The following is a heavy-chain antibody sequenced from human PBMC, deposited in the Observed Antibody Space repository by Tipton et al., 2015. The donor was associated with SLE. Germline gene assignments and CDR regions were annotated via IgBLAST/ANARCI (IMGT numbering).Heavy chain of an antibody. Sequence: TLSLTCAVYGGSFSGFCWSWIRQPPGKGLEWIGEINHSGSTNYNPSLKSRVTISVDTSKNQFSLNLRSVTAADTALYYCASEPPSLTGDNAFDIWGQGTMVTVSS. CDR3: ASEPPSLTGDNAFDI. V-gene: IGHV4-34*01. CDR2: INHSGST. D-gene: IGHD7-27*01. CDR1: GGSFSGFC. J-gene: IGHJ3*02.